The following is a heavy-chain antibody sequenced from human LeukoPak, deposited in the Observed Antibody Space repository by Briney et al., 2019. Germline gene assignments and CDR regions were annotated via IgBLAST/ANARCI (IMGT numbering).Heavy chain of an antibody. CDR2: IFYGGTT. D-gene: IGHD3-22*01. V-gene: IGHV4-59*01. CDR3: ARVLHRTNYSDRRGYLYFDH. J-gene: IGHJ4*02. CDR1: GGSIRNYY. Sequence: SETLSLTCTVSGGSIRNYYWSWIRQPPGKGLECIGYIFYGGTTNYNPSLESRVTISVDTSNNQFSLKLTSVAAADTAVYYCARVLHRTNYSDRRGYLYFDHWGQGTLVTVSS.